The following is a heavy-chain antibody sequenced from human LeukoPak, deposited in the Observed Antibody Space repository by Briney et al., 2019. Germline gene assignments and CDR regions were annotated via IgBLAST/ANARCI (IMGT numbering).Heavy chain of an antibody. V-gene: IGHV4-59*01. Sequence: PSETLSLTCTVSGDSISTYYWSWLPQPTGKGLEWIGYIYYSGSTNYNPSLKGRVTISLDTSKNQFSLNLSSVTAADTAVYYFARDRSYIRIPDLYYFDYWGQGTLVTVSS. J-gene: IGHJ4*02. CDR2: IYYSGST. CDR3: ARDRSYIRIPDLYYFDY. D-gene: IGHD1-26*01. CDR1: GDSISTYY.